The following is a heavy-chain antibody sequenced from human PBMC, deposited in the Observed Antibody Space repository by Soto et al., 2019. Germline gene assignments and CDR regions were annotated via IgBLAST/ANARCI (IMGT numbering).Heavy chain of an antibody. CDR2: IIPIFGTA. D-gene: IGHD5-12*01. Sequence: GASVKVSCKASGGTFSSYAISWVRQAPGQGLEWMGGIIPIFGTANYAQKFQGRVTITADESTSTAYMELSSLRSEDTAVYYCARTFVVKVGYRPYYGMDVWGKGTTVTVSS. CDR1: GGTFSSYA. J-gene: IGHJ6*04. CDR3: ARTFVVKVGYRPYYGMDV. V-gene: IGHV1-69*13.